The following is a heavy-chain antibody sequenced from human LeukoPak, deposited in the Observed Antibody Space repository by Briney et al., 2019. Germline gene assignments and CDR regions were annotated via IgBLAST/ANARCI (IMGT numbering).Heavy chain of an antibody. CDR1: GYTFTSYG. J-gene: IGHJ3*02. D-gene: IGHD2-15*01. Sequence: GASVKVSCKASGYTFTSYGISWVRQAPGQGLEWMGWISAYNGNTNYAQKLQGRVTMTTDTSTSTAYMELRSLRSDGTAVYYCARDCSGGSCYAAEPMTRAFDIWGQGTMVTVSS. V-gene: IGHV1-18*01. CDR2: ISAYNGNT. CDR3: ARDCSGGSCYAAEPMTRAFDI.